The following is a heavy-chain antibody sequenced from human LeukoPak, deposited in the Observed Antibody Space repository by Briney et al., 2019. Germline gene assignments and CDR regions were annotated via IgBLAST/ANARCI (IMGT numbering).Heavy chain of an antibody. CDR3: ARDLGRGIVAVPAVDY. V-gene: IGHV1-18*01. Sequence: ASVKVSCKASGYTFTSYGISWVRQAPGQGLEWMGWISAYNGNTNYAQKLQGRVTMTTDTSTSTAYMELRSLRSDDTAVYYCARDLGRGIVAVPAVDYWGQGTLVTVSS. CDR2: ISAYNGNT. CDR1: GYTFTSYG. D-gene: IGHD2-2*01. J-gene: IGHJ4*02.